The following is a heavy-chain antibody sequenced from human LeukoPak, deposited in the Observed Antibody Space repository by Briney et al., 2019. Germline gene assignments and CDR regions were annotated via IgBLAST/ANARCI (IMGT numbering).Heavy chain of an antibody. CDR2: MSFDGSNN. CDR3: ARRGYTGYDPDDY. J-gene: IGHJ4*02. Sequence: PGGSLRLSCAASGFTFSSYAMHWVRQAPGKGLEWVSLMSFDGSNNYYADSVKGRFTISRDNSKNTLYLEMNSLRAEDTAVYYCARRGYTGYDPDDYWGQGTLVTVSS. CDR1: GFTFSSYA. V-gene: IGHV3-30-3*01. D-gene: IGHD5-12*01.